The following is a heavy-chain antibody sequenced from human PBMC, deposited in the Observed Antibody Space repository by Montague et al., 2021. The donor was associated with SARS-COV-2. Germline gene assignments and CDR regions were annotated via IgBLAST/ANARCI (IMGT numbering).Heavy chain of an antibody. CDR2: TYYRSKWYN. D-gene: IGHD1-26*01. V-gene: IGHV6-1*01. J-gene: IGHJ4*02. CDR3: ARTSASSDY. CDR1: GDSVSRNSAA. Sequence: CAISGDSVSRNSAAWNWIRQSPSIGLEWLVRTYYRSKWYNDYAVSVKSRITINPDTSKNQISLQLNSVTPEDTAVYYCARTSASSDYWGQGTLVTVSS.